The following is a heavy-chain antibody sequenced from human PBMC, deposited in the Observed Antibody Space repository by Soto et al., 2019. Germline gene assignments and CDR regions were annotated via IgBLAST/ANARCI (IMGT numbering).Heavy chain of an antibody. CDR2: ISGYNGDA. CDR3: AKNGQPPYYYYGLDV. Sequence: QGQLVQSGAEVKMPGASVNVSCRASGYTFTRYGISWVRQAPGQGLEWMGWISGYNGDANYAQRFQGRVSMTIDTSTTTAYMELRTLTPDDTAVYYCAKNGQPPYYYYGLDVWGQGTTVTVSS. CDR1: GYTFTRYG. D-gene: IGHD2-8*01. V-gene: IGHV1-18*01. J-gene: IGHJ6*02.